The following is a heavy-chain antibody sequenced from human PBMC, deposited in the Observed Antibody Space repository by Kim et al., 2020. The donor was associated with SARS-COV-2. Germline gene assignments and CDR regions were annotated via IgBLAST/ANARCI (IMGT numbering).Heavy chain of an antibody. CDR2: INHSGST. V-gene: IGHV4-34*01. J-gene: IGHJ6*03. D-gene: IGHD3-10*01. CDR3: ARLGRGVSGHYYYYYMDV. Sequence: SETLSLTCAVYGGSFSGYYWSWIRQPPGKGLEWIGEINHSGSTNYNPSLKSRVTISVDTSKNQFSLKLSSVTAADTAVYYCARLGRGVSGHYYYYYMDVWGKGTTVTVSS. CDR1: GGSFSGYY.